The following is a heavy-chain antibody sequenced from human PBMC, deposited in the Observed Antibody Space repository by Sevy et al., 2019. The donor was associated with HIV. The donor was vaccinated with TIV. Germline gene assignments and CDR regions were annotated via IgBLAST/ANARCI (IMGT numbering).Heavy chain of an antibody. CDR1: GDSVSSNTAA. V-gene: IGHV6-1*01. CDR3: ARLVHNWDYGITSYLHTFDI. Sequence: SQTLSLTCAISGDSVSSNTAAWNWIRQSPSRGLEWLGRTYYRSRWLYEYAVSVKSRITINADTSRNQFSLHLNSVSPEDTAIYYCARLVHNWDYGITSYLHTFDIWGQGTMVTVSS. D-gene: IGHD4-17*01. J-gene: IGHJ3*02. CDR2: TYYRSRWLY.